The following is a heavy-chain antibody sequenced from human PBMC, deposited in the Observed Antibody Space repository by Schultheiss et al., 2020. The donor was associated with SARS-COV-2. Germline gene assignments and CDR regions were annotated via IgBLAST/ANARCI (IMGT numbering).Heavy chain of an antibody. CDR1: GGSISSSSSY. J-gene: IGHJ4*02. Sequence: SETLSLTCTVSGGSISSSSSYWGWIRQPPGKGLEWIGNIYYIGTTYYNPSLKSRVIISVDTSKNQFSLQLGSVTAADTAVYYCARTADYGDYLDYWGQGTLVTVSS. CDR3: ARTADYGDYLDY. CDR2: IYYIGTT. V-gene: IGHV4-39*07. D-gene: IGHD4-17*01.